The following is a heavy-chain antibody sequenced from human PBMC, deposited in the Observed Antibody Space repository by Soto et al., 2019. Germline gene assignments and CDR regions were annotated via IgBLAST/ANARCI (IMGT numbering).Heavy chain of an antibody. V-gene: IGHV6-1*01. CDR1: GDSVSSNSAT. Sequence: PSQTLSLTCAVSGDSVSSNSATWNWIRQSPSRGLEWLGRTYYKSKWYNDYAVSVKSRITINADTSRNQFSLHLNSVTPEDTAVYYCARVIFKSLTLITPYYHSGMDVWGQGTTVTVSS. D-gene: IGHD3-16*01. CDR2: TYYKSKWYN. J-gene: IGHJ6*02. CDR3: ARVIFKSLTLITPYYHSGMDV.